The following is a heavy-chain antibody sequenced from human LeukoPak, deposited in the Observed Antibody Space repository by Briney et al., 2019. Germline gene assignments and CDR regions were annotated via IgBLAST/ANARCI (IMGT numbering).Heavy chain of an antibody. J-gene: IGHJ4*02. D-gene: IGHD4-17*01. CDR3: ARTMTTVTTGDY. Sequence: PGGSLRLSCAASGFTFSSYWMHWVRQAPGKGLEWVSSISSSSSYIYYADSVKGRFTISRDNAKNSLYLQMNSLRAEDTAVYYCARTMTTVTTGDYWGQGTLVTVSS. CDR1: GFTFSSYW. V-gene: IGHV3-21*01. CDR2: ISSSSSYI.